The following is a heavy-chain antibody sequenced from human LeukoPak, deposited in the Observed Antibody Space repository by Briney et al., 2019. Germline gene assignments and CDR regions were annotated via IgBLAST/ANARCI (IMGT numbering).Heavy chain of an antibody. CDR3: ARDQKAVAGSVGDFDY. Sequence: QAGGSLRLSCAASGFTFSSYSMNWVRQAPGEGLEWVSYISSSSSTIYYADSVKGRFTISRDNAKNSLYLQMNSLRAEDTAVYYCARDQKAVAGSVGDFDYWGQGTLVTVSS. J-gene: IGHJ4*02. V-gene: IGHV3-48*01. CDR2: ISSSSSTI. D-gene: IGHD6-19*01. CDR1: GFTFSSYS.